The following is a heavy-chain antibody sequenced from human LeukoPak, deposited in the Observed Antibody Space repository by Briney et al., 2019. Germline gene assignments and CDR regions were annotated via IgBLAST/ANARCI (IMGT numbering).Heavy chain of an antibody. CDR1: GFTFSSYS. J-gene: IGHJ6*03. CDR3: ARWADDYYYYYMDV. CDR2: ISSSSSTI. Sequence: PGGSLRLSCAASGFTFSSYSMNWVRQAPGKGLEWVSYISSSSSTIYYADSVKGRFTISRDNAKNSLYLQMNSLRAEDTAVYYCARWADDYYYYYMDVWGKGTTVTVSS. D-gene: IGHD5-24*01. V-gene: IGHV3-48*01.